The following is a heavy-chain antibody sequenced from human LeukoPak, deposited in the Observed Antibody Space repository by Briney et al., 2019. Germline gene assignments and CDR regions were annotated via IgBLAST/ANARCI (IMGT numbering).Heavy chain of an antibody. V-gene: IGHV3-23*01. J-gene: IGHJ3*02. Sequence: PGGSLRLSCAASGFTFSSYAMSWVRQAPGKGLEWVSAISGSGGSTYYADSVKGRFTISRDNSKNTLYLQMNSLRAEDTAVYYCAKDIPSTSCYAGVCWGAFDIWGQGTMVTVSS. CDR3: AKDIPSTSCYAGVCWGAFDI. CDR2: ISGSGGST. CDR1: GFTFSSYA. D-gene: IGHD2-2*01.